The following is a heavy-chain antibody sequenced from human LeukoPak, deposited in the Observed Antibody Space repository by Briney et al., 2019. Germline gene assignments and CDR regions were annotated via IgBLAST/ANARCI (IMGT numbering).Heavy chain of an antibody. CDR1: GYTFTSYY. Sequence: ASVKVSCKASGYTFTSYYMHWVRQAPGQGLEWMGIINPSGGSTSYARKFQGRVTMTRDTSTSTVYMELSSLRSEDTAVYYCARVDYYDSSGYWGGFDPWGRGTLVTVSS. CDR2: INPSGGST. D-gene: IGHD3-22*01. CDR3: ARVDYYDSSGYWGGFDP. J-gene: IGHJ5*02. V-gene: IGHV1-46*01.